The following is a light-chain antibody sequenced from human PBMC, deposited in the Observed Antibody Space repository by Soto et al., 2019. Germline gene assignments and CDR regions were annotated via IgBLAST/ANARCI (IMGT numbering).Light chain of an antibody. J-gene: IGKJ1*01. CDR3: HQYGVSPLT. CDR2: GAS. CDR1: HGVDNY. Sequence: EIVLTQSPGTLSLSPGERVTLSCRASHGVDNYLAWYQHKPVQAPRLIIYGASNRAAGVPDRFSGSGFGTDFTLTISKLEPDDFAVYYCHQYGVSPLTLGQGTKVEIK. V-gene: IGKV3-20*01.